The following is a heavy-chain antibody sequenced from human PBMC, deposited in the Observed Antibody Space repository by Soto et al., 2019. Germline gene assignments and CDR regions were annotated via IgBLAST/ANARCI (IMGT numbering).Heavy chain of an antibody. CDR3: AKFWKYGLSGMEV. D-gene: IGHD3-3*01. J-gene: IGHJ6*02. CDR2: ISGSGGTT. Sequence: GGSLRLSCAAAGFTFTHYAMSWVRQAPGKGLEWVSAISGSGGTTYYADSVKGRFTISRDNSKNTLSLQMNTLRGDDTAVYYCAKFWKYGLSGMEVWGQGTTVTVSS. V-gene: IGHV3-23*01. CDR1: GFTFTHYA.